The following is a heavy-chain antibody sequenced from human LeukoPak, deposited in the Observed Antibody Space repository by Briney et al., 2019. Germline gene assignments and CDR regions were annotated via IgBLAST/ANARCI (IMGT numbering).Heavy chain of an antibody. CDR3: ARDRGSSGFNWFDP. CDR1: GGSISSYY. D-gene: IGHD3-22*01. Sequence: SETLSLTCTVSGGSISSYYWSWIRQPAGKGLEWIGYIHYSGNTKYNPSLKSRVTISVDTSKNQFSLKLSSVTAADTAVYYCARDRGSSGFNWFDPWGQGTLVTVSP. CDR2: IHYSGNT. V-gene: IGHV4-59*01. J-gene: IGHJ5*02.